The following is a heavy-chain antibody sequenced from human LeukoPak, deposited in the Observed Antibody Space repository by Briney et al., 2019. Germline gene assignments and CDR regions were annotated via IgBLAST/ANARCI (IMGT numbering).Heavy chain of an antibody. CDR2: INHSGST. D-gene: IGHD6-13*01. V-gene: IGHV4-34*01. J-gene: IGHJ6*02. CDR1: GGSFSGYY. Sequence: SETLSLTCAVYGGSFSGYYWSWIRQPPGKGLEWIGEINHSGSTNYNPSLKSRVTISVDTSKNQFSLKLSSVTVADTAVYYCARSYGSSSWYYYGMDVWGQGTTVTVSS. CDR3: ARSYGSSSWYYYGMDV.